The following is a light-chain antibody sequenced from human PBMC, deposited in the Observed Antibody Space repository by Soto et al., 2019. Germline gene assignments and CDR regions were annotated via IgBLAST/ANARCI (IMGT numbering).Light chain of an antibody. Sequence: QSALTQPASVSGSPGQSITISCTGTSSLVSWYQQYPGKAPKLMIYEVNKRPSGVSDRFSGSKSGNMASLTISGLQAEDEAEYYCCSYASSSASYVFGTGTKLTVL. CDR1: SSL. V-gene: IGLV2-23*02. J-gene: IGLJ1*01. CDR3: CSYASSSASYV. CDR2: EVN.